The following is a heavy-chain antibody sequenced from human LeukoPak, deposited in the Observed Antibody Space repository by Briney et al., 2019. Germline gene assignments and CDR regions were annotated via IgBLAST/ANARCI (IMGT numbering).Heavy chain of an antibody. D-gene: IGHD2-15*01. CDR3: ARVGGGSDPYYAMDV. CDR2: INHSGGT. CDR1: GYSISSGYY. J-gene: IGHJ6*02. V-gene: IGHV4-38-2*02. Sequence: SETLSPTCTVSGYSISSGYYWGWIRQPPGKGLELIGSINHSGGTYYNPSLKSRVTISVDTSKNQFSLKLNSVNPEDTAVYYCARVGGGSDPYYAMDVWGQGTTVTVSS.